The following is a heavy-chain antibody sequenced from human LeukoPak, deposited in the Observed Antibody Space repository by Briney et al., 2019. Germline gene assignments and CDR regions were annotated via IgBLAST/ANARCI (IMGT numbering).Heavy chain of an antibody. J-gene: IGHJ4*02. V-gene: IGHV1-18*01. Sequence: GASVKVSCKASGYDFINYGISWVRQAPGQGLECMGWRSIYNGNTDYKLQGRVTMTTDTSTSTAYMEVRSLRSDDTAVYYCARGGPFPSSSSSREYYLDYWGQGTLVTVSS. CDR2: RSIYNGNT. D-gene: IGHD6-6*01. CDR3: ARGGPFPSSSSSREYYLDY. CDR1: GYDFINYG.